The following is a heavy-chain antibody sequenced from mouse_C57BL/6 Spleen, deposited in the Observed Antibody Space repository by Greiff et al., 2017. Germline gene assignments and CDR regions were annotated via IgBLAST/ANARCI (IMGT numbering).Heavy chain of an antibody. CDR1: GYAFSSYW. CDR3: ARAAQAGTWFAY. CDR2: IYPGDGDT. Sequence: VKLQQSGAELVKPGASVKISCKASGYAFSSYWMNWVKLRPGKGLEWLGQIYPGDGDTNYNGKFKGKATLTADKSSSTAYMQLSSLGSEDSGVYFCARAAQAGTWFAYWGQGTLVTVSA. V-gene: IGHV1-80*01. D-gene: IGHD3-3*01. J-gene: IGHJ3*01.